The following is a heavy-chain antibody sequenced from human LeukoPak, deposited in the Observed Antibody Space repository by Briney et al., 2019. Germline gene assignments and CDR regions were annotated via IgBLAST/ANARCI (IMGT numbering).Heavy chain of an antibody. Sequence: ASVKVSCTASGYTFSSYGIRWVRQAPGQGLEWLGYISAYNGNTNYAQKVQGRITMTTDTSTSTAYMEMRSLRSDDTAVYYCARDCSGSSCYWIHWGQGTLVTVSS. CDR3: ARDCSGSSCYWIH. CDR2: ISAYNGNT. CDR1: GYTFSSYG. D-gene: IGHD2-15*01. V-gene: IGHV1-18*01. J-gene: IGHJ4*02.